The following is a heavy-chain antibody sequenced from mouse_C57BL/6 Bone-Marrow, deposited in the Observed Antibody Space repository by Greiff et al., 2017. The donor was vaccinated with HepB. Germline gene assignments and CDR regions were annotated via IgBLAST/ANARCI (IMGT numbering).Heavy chain of an antibody. Sequence: VQLQESGPGLVQPSQSLSITCTVSGFSLTSYGVHWVRQSPGKGLEWLGVIWSGGSTDYNAAFISRLSISKDNSKSQVFFKMNSLQADDTAIYYCARKGGSSYPYAMDYWGQGTSVTVSS. CDR3: ARKGGSSYPYAMDY. CDR2: IWSGGST. V-gene: IGHV2-2*01. CDR1: GFSLTSYG. D-gene: IGHD1-1*01. J-gene: IGHJ4*01.